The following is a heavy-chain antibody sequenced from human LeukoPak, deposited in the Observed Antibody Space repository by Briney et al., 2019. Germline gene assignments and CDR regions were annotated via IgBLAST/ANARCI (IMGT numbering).Heavy chain of an antibody. V-gene: IGHV3-21*01. CDR3: ARDLLSYGAFDI. J-gene: IGHJ3*02. Sequence: PGGSLRLSCAASGFTFSSYSMNWVRQAPGKGLEWVSSISSSSSYIYYADSVKGRFTISRDDAKNSLYLQMNSLRAEDTAVYYCARDLLSYGAFDIWGQGTMVTVSS. D-gene: IGHD2-15*01. CDR1: GFTFSSYS. CDR2: ISSSSSYI.